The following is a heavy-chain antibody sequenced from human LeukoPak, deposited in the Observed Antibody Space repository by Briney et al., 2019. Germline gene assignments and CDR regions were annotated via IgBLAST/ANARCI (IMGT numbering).Heavy chain of an antibody. CDR3: ARDSGYSGYNFDY. D-gene: IGHD5-12*01. J-gene: IGHJ4*02. CDR1: GFTFRSYA. V-gene: IGHV3-23*01. CDR2: ISGSGGST. Sequence: GGSLRLSCAASGFTFRSYAMSWVRQVPGKGLEWVSAISGSGGSTYYADSVKGRFTISRDNAKNTLYLQMNSLRAEDTAVYYWARDSGYSGYNFDYWGQGTLVTVSS.